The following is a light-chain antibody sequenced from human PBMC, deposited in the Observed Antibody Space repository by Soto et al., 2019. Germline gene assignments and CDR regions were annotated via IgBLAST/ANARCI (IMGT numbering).Light chain of an antibody. Sequence: EIVMTQSRATLSVSPGERATLSCRASQSVSSNLAWYQQKPGQAPRLLIYGASTRATGIPARFSGSGSGTDFTLTISRLEPEDFAVYYCQQYNNWPPITFGQGTRLEIK. CDR3: QQYNNWPPIT. CDR2: GAS. CDR1: QSVSSN. J-gene: IGKJ5*01. V-gene: IGKV3-15*01.